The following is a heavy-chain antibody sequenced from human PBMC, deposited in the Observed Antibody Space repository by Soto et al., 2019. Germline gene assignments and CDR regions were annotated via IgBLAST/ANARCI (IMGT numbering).Heavy chain of an antibody. CDR3: ARGAQYSSSWGPATLPIDY. Sequence: PGGSLRLSCAASGFTFSSYAMHWVRQAPGKGLDFVSAISTNGGSTYYANSVKGRFTISRDNSKNTLYLQMGSLGPEDMAVYYCARGAQYSSSWGPATLPIDYWGQGTLVTVSS. CDR2: ISTNGGST. V-gene: IGHV3-64*01. D-gene: IGHD6-13*01. CDR1: GFTFSSYA. J-gene: IGHJ4*02.